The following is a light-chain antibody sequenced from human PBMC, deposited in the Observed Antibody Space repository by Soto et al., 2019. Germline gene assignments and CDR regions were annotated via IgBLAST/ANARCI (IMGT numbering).Light chain of an antibody. CDR3: QQRNNWGMYT. CDR2: DAS. CDR1: QSVRRY. J-gene: IGKJ2*01. Sequence: EIVLTQSPATLSLSPGERATLSCRASQSVRRYLAWYQQKPGQAPRLLISDASNRATGIPARFGGSGSGTDFTLNISSLEPEDFAVYYCQQRNNWGMYTFGQGTKLEIK. V-gene: IGKV3-11*01.